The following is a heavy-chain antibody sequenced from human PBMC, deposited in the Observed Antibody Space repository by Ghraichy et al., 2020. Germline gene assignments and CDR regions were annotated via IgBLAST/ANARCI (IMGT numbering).Heavy chain of an antibody. CDR1: GYTLTELS. D-gene: IGHD5-24*01. V-gene: IGHV1-24*01. J-gene: IGHJ4*02. CDR3: ATDLFGRRWLQFVNY. Sequence: ASVKVSCKVSGYTLTELSMHWVRQAPGKGLEWMGGFDPEDGETIYAQKFQGRVTMTEDTSTDTAYMELSSLRSEDTAVYYCATDLFGRRWLQFVNYWGLGTLVTVSS. CDR2: FDPEDGET.